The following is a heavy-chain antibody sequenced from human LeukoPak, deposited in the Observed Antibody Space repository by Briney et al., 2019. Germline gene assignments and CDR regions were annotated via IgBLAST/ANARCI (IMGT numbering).Heavy chain of an antibody. CDR2: IWYDGSNK. D-gene: IGHD4-23*01. V-gene: IGHV3-33*08. J-gene: IGHJ4*02. CDR1: GFTFSSYG. Sequence: SGGSLRLSCAASGFTFSSYGMHWVRQAPGKGLEWVAVIWYDGSNKYYADSVKGRFTISRDNPKNTLYLQMNSLRAEDTAVYYCATQRLRWYNWGQGTLVTVSS. CDR3: ATQRLRWYN.